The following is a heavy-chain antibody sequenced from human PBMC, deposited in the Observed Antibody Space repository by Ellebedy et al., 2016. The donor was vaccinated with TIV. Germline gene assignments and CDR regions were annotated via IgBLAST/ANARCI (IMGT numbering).Heavy chain of an antibody. CDR2: ISSNGGST. V-gene: IGHV3-64D*06. D-gene: IGHD2-2*01. J-gene: IGHJ6*02. CDR3: VKDHIVVVPAAKYYYGMDV. CDR1: GFTFSSYA. Sequence: PGGSLRLSCSASGFTFSSYAMHWVRQAPGKGLEYVSAISSNGGSTYYADSVKGRFTISRDNSKNTLYLQMSSLRAEDTAVYYCVKDHIVVVPAAKYYYGMDVWGQGTTVTVSS.